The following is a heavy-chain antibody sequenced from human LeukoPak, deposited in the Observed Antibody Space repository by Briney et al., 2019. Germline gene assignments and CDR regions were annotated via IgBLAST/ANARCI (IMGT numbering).Heavy chain of an antibody. CDR1: GGSISSGGYY. D-gene: IGHD6-13*01. CDR3: ARWGSSWYYFDY. J-gene: IGHJ4*02. Sequence: SQTLSLTCTVSGGSISSGGYYWSWIRQHPGKGLEWIGYIYYSGSTYYNPSLKSRVTISVDTSKNQFSLKLSSVTAADTAVYYCARWGSSWYYFDYWGQGTLVTVSS. V-gene: IGHV4-31*03. CDR2: IYYSGST.